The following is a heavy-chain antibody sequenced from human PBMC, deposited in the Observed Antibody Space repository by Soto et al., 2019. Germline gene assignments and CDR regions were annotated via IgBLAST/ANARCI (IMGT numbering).Heavy chain of an antibody. V-gene: IGHV4-39*01. J-gene: IGHJ4*02. Sequence: SEALAVTCSVSGDSVTTNGYHWGWIPQPPGQGLQWIGNVYWNGSNFSHPSLTRRVFISVDTSKNEFSLRLTSVTAADAVVYYCARSHYTYGLLIDYWGPGTLVTVSS. CDR2: VYWNGSN. CDR1: GDSVTTNGYH. CDR3: ARSHYTYGLLIDY. D-gene: IGHD2-8*01.